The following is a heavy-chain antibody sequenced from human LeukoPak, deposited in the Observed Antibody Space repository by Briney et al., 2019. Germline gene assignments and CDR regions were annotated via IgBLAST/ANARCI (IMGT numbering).Heavy chain of an antibody. D-gene: IGHD3-3*01. CDR2: MCSWWRNT. CDR3: ARGGSFGVDISDY. Sequence: RGSLRLSCAVSGFTFSTYSMTWVRPAPRKGREWVSFMCSWWRNTHYAAAVRGRFTNSRDNAKKSLNLQMNSLRAEDTAVYYCARGGSFGVDISDYWGQGTLVTVSS. V-gene: IGHV3-21*01. J-gene: IGHJ4*02. CDR1: GFTFSTYS.